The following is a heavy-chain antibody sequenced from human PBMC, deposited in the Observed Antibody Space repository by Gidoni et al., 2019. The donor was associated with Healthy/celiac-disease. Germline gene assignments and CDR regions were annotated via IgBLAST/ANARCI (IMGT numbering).Heavy chain of an antibody. Sequence: EVQLVESGGGLVQPGGSLSISCAASGVTSLSYWMHWVRHAPGKGLVWVSRMNSDGSSTSYADSVKGRFTISRDNAKNTLYLQMNSLRAEDTAVYYYARVGYYDSSGFWYWGQGTLVTVSS. CDR1: GVTSLSYW. J-gene: IGHJ4*02. CDR2: MNSDGSST. D-gene: IGHD3-22*01. CDR3: ARVGYYDSSGFWY. V-gene: IGHV3-74*01.